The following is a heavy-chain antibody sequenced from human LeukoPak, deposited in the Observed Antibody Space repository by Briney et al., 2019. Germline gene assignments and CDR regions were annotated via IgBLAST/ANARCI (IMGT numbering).Heavy chain of an antibody. V-gene: IGHV1-2*02. Sequence: SVKVSCQASGYTFTGYYMHWVRQAPGKGLDGMGWINPNSGGTNYAQKFRGRVTMTMDTPSSAATVEPTEQSDKRTHGYYCARVSVLMVYVGQNWFDPWGQGTLVTVSS. J-gene: IGHJ5*02. D-gene: IGHD2-8*01. CDR3: ARVSVLMVYVGQNWFDP. CDR2: INPNSGGT. CDR1: GYTFTGYY.